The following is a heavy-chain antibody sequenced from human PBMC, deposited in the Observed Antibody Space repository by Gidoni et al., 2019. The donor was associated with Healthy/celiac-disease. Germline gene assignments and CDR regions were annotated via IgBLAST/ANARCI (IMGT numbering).Heavy chain of an antibody. CDR1: GYTFTGYY. V-gene: IGHV1-2*02. CDR2: INPNSGGT. Sequence: VQLVQSGAEVKKPGASVKVSCKASGYTFTGYYMHWVRQAPGQGLEWMGWINPNSGGTNYSQKFQGRVTMTRDTSISTAYMELSRLRSDDTAVYYCARPAGQYYDFWSGYYNDWFDPWGQGTLVTVSS. CDR3: ARPAGQYYDFWSGYYNDWFDP. J-gene: IGHJ5*02. D-gene: IGHD3-3*01.